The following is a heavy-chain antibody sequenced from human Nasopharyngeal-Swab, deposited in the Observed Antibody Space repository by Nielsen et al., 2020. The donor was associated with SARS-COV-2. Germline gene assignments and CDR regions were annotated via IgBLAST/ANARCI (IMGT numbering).Heavy chain of an antibody. CDR1: GFTFSSYS. Sequence: GASLKISCAASGFTFSSYSMNWVRQAPGKGLEWVSSISSSSSYIYYADSVKGRFTISRDNAKNSLYLQMNSLRAEDTAVYYCASDFHGDYSDYWGQGTLVTVSS. CDR3: ASDFHGDYSDY. CDR2: ISSSSSYI. V-gene: IGHV3-21*01. J-gene: IGHJ4*02. D-gene: IGHD4-17*01.